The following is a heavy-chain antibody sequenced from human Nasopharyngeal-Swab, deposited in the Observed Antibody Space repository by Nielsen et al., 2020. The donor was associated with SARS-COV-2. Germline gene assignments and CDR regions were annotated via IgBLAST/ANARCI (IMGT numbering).Heavy chain of an antibody. D-gene: IGHD1-26*01. CDR2: ISYDGSNK. V-gene: IGHV3-30-3*01. CDR3: ARVEAGGEWELLPYYYYYRDV. Sequence: VRQAPGKGLEWVAVISYDGSNKYYADSVKGRFTISRDNSKNTLYLQMNSLRAEDTAVYYCARVEAGGEWELLPYYYYYRDVWGKGTTVTVSS. J-gene: IGHJ6*03.